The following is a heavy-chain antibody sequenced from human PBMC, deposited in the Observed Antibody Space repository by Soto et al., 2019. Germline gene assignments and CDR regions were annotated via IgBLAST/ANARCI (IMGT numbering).Heavy chain of an antibody. D-gene: IGHD6-19*01. CDR1: GFTFSSHS. CDR3: ARGAGITVPGTSFDY. CDR2: IAFDGSDR. J-gene: IGHJ4*02. V-gene: IGHV3-30-3*01. Sequence: QVQLVESGGGVAQPGRSLRLSCAASGFTFSSHSMHWVRQAPGKGLAWVAVIAFDGSDRYYADSVKGRFTISRDNSKKTLYLHMNRLRAEDTAVYYCARGAGITVPGTSFDYWGQGTLVTVS.